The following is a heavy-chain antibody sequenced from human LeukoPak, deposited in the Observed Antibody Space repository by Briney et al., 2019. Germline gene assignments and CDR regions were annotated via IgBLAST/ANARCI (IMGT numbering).Heavy chain of an antibody. Sequence: PGGSLRLSCAASGFTFSSYSMNWVRQAPGKGLEWVSSISSSSTYIYYADSVKGRFTISRDNPKNSLYLKMNSLRAEDTAVYYCARESIIGTTVSYYFDYWGQGTLVTVSS. D-gene: IGHD1-20*01. J-gene: IGHJ4*02. V-gene: IGHV3-21*01. CDR2: ISSSSTYI. CDR1: GFTFSSYS. CDR3: ARESIIGTTVSYYFDY.